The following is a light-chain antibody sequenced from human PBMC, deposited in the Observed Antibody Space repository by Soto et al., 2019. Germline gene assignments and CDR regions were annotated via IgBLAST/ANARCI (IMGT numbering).Light chain of an antibody. CDR3: QVCDSSSDHSGV. V-gene: IGLV3-21*04. CDR1: NIGSQS. J-gene: IGLJ2*01. CDR2: YDR. Sequence: SYVLTQPPSVSVSPGNTARVTCGGNNIGSQSVHWYQQKPGQAPVLVVFYDRVRPSGIPERFSGSNSGNTATLTISRVEAGDEADYYCQVCDSSSDHSGVFGGGTKVTVL.